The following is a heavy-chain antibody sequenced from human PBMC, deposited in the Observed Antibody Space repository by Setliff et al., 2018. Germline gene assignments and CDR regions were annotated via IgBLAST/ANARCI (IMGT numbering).Heavy chain of an antibody. CDR1: GFPFSSYS. J-gene: IGHJ6*03. CDR2: ISYSSGSI. Sequence: GGSLRLSCAASGFPFSSYSMNWVRQAPGKGLEWVAHISYSSGSISYADSVKGRFTISRDNAKNSLYLQMNSLRAEDTAIYYCVRALAYYYMDVWGKGTTVTVSS. V-gene: IGHV3-48*01. CDR3: VRALAYYYMDV.